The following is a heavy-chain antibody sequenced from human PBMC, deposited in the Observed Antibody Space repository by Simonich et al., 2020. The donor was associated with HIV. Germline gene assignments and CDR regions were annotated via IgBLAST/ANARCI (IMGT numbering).Heavy chain of an antibody. CDR2: ISGSGGST. V-gene: IGHV3-23*01. CDR1: GFTFSCYA. D-gene: IGHD3-3*01. CDR3: AKDRYYNFWSGYYDY. Sequence: EVQLLESGGGLVQPGGCLRLSCAASGFTFSCYAMSWVRQDPGREMEEVSAISGSGGSTYYADSVKGRFTISRDNSKNTLYLQMNSLRAEDTAVYYCAKDRYYNFWSGYYDYWGQGTLVTVSS. J-gene: IGHJ4*02.